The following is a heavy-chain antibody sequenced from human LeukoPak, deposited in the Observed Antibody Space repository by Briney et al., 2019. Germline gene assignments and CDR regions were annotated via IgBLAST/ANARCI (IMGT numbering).Heavy chain of an antibody. V-gene: IGHV4-31*03. CDR1: GGSISSGGYY. Sequence: SETLSLTCTVSGGSISSGGYYWSWIRQHPGKGLEWIGYIYYSGSTYYNPSLKSRVTISVDTSKNQFSLKLSSVTAADTAVYYCASSIVRATLFDYWGQGTLVTVSS. D-gene: IGHD1-26*01. CDR2: IYYSGST. J-gene: IGHJ4*02. CDR3: ASSIVRATLFDY.